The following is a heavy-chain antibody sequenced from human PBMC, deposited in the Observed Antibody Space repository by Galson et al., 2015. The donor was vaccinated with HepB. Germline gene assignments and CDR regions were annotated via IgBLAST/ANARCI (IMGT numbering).Heavy chain of an antibody. J-gene: IGHJ2*01. D-gene: IGHD2-15*01. CDR2: INPNSGGT. CDR1: GYTFTGYY. V-gene: IGHV1-2*02. CDR3: ARPGGENTDWYFDL. Sequence: SVKVSCKASGYTFTGYYMHWVRQAPGQGLGWMGWINPNSGGTNYAQKFQGRVTMTRDTSISTAYMELSRLRSDDTAVYYCARPGGENTDWYFDLWGRGTLVTVSS.